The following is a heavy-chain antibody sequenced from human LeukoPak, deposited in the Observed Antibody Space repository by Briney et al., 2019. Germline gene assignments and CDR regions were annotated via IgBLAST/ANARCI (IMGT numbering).Heavy chain of an antibody. J-gene: IGHJ6*02. Sequence: GGSLRLSCAASGFTFSSYEMNWVRQAPGKGLEWVSYISSGGSTIYYADSVKGRFTISRDNAKNSLYLQMNGLRAEDTAVYYCARRDYGSGSSRRVYYYYGMDVWGQGTTVTVSS. CDR3: ARRDYGSGSSRRVYYYYGMDV. CDR1: GFTFSSYE. V-gene: IGHV3-48*03. CDR2: ISSGGSTI. D-gene: IGHD3-10*01.